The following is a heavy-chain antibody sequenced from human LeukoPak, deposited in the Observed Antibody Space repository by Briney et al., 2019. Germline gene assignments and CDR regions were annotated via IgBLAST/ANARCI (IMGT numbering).Heavy chain of an antibody. D-gene: IGHD5-18*01. Sequence: PGGSLRLSCAAPGFPLSSHAMSWVRQAPGKGLEWVSATSSSDAGTYYADSVKGRFTISRDNSKNTLYLQMNSLRAEDTAVYYCAKGERGYSYVIDYWGQGTLVTVSS. V-gene: IGHV3-23*01. CDR1: GFPLSSHA. CDR3: AKGERGYSYVIDY. J-gene: IGHJ4*02. CDR2: TSSSDAGT.